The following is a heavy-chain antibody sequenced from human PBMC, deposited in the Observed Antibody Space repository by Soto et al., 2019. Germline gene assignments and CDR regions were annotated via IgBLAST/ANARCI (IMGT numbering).Heavy chain of an antibody. V-gene: IGHV1-18*01. J-gene: IGHJ6*02. Sequence: QVQLVQSGAEVKKPGASVKVSCKASGYTFTSYGISWVRQAPGQGLEWMGWISAYNGNTNYAQKLQGRVTMTTDTSTSKAYMELRSLRSDDTAVYYCARLDLQYYYYYGMDVWGQGTTVTVSS. D-gene: IGHD3-9*01. CDR3: ARLDLQYYYYYGMDV. CDR1: GYTFTSYG. CDR2: ISAYNGNT.